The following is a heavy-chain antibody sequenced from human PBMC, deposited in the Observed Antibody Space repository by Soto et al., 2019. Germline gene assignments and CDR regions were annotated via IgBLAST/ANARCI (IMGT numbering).Heavy chain of an antibody. Sequence: VQLVESGGGVVQPGRSLRLSCAASGFIFSNYGMHWVRQAPGKRLEWVALISHDGSNKYYADSAKGRFTIARDNSKNKLYMQITSLRPEDTAVYYCAKRDGSGWYYFDFWGQGTLVTVSS. D-gene: IGHD6-19*01. CDR1: GFIFSNYG. V-gene: IGHV3-30*18. CDR2: ISHDGSNK. CDR3: AKRDGSGWYYFDF. J-gene: IGHJ4*02.